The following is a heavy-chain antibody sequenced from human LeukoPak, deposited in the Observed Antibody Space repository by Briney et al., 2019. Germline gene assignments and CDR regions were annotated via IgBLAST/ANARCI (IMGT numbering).Heavy chain of an antibody. CDR1: GYTFTSYD. J-gene: IGHJ4*02. CDR2: MNPNSGNT. V-gene: IGHV1-8*01. Sequence: GASVKVSCKASGYTFTSYDINWVRQATGQGLEWMGWMNPNSGNTAYAQKFQGRVTMTRDTSISTAYMELSRLRSDGTAVYYCARGVEWELPYYDYWGQGTLVTVSS. D-gene: IGHD1-26*01. CDR3: ARGVEWELPYYDY.